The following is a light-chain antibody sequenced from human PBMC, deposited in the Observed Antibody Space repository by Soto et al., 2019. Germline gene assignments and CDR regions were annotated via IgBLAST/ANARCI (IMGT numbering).Light chain of an antibody. V-gene: IGKV3-20*01. J-gene: IGKJ1*01. CDR1: QSLSSTY. Sequence: ETVLTQSPATLSVSPGERATLSCRASQSLSSTYLAWYQQKPGQAPRLLIYGASSRATGIPDRFRGSGSGTDFTLTISRLEPEDFAVYYCQQYRTFGQGTKVDI. CDR2: GAS. CDR3: QQYRT.